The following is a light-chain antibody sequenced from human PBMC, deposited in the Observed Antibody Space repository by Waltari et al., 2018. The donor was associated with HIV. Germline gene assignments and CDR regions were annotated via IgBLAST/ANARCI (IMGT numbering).Light chain of an antibody. J-gene: IGLJ2*01. CDR3: NCRDMGGNQVI. V-gene: IGLV3-19*01. CDR1: ALRASH. Sequence: SSELTQDPSVSVTLGQRVEIPCRGDALRASHGNWYQQRPGKAPVLLLYGGDSRPSGIPDRFSGSTSGDTISLIITGTQAEDEADYYCNCRDMGGNQVIFGGGTKLTVL. CDR2: GGD.